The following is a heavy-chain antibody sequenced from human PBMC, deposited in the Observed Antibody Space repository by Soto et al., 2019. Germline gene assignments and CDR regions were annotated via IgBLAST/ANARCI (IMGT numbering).Heavy chain of an antibody. J-gene: IGHJ6*02. Sequence: GGSLRLSCAASGFTVSSNYMSWVRQAPGKGLEWVSVIYSGGSTYYADSMKGRFTISRDNSKNTLYLQMNSLRAEDTAVYYCARDSSNCSGGSCYNTYYYYYGMDVWGQGTTATVSS. CDR3: ARDSSNCSGGSCYNTYYYYYGMDV. CDR2: IYSGGST. D-gene: IGHD2-15*01. V-gene: IGHV3-53*01. CDR1: GFTVSSNY.